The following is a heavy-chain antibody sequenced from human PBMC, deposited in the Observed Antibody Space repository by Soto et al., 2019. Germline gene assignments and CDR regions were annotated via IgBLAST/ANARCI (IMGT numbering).Heavy chain of an antibody. Sequence: QVQLVQSGAEVKKPGASVKVSCKASGYTFTSYDINWVRQATGQGLEWMGWMNPNSGNTGYAQKFQGRVTMTRNTSISTAYMELSSLRSEDTAVYYWARVESPETYYYYYYMDVWGKGTTVTVSS. CDR3: ARVESPETYYYYYYMDV. D-gene: IGHD1-1*01. CDR2: MNPNSGNT. V-gene: IGHV1-8*01. CDR1: GYTFTSYD. J-gene: IGHJ6*03.